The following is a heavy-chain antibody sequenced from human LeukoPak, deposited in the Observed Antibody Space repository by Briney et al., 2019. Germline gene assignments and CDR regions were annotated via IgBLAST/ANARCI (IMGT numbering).Heavy chain of an antibody. J-gene: IGHJ3*02. CDR3: ARGSSWYDAFDI. CDR2: INAGNGNT. CDR1: GYTFTCYA. V-gene: IGHV1-3*03. Sequence: ASVKVSCKASGYTFTCYAMHWVRQAPGQRLEWMGWINAGNGNTKYSQEFQGRVTITRDTSASTAYMELSSLRSEDMAVYYCARGSSWYDAFDIWGRGTMVTVSS. D-gene: IGHD6-13*01.